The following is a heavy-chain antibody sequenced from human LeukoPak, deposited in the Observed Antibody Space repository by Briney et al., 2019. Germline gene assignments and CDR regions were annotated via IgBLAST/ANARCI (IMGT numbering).Heavy chain of an antibody. J-gene: IGHJ4*02. CDR1: GFTFSSYA. Sequence: GGSLRLSCAASGFTFSSYAMSWVRQAPGKGLEWVSGISGSGGSTYYADSVKGRFTISRDNSKNTLYLQMNSLRAEDTAVYYCAKVWSSGYYPPYYFDYWGQGTLVTVSS. V-gene: IGHV3-23*01. CDR2: ISGSGGST. D-gene: IGHD3-22*01. CDR3: AKVWSSGYYPPYYFDY.